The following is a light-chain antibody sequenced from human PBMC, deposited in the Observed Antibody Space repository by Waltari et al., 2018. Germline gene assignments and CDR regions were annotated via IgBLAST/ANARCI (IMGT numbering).Light chain of an antibody. Sequence: EIVMTQSPATLSLSPGDRATLSCRASQSVSSNFAWYQQKPGQAPRLLIFEASTRATGIPARFSGSGSGTEFTLTISSLQSEDFAVYFCQQYNYWRTYGQGTKVEIK. CDR3: QQYNYWRT. CDR2: EAS. J-gene: IGKJ1*01. V-gene: IGKV3-15*01. CDR1: QSVSSN.